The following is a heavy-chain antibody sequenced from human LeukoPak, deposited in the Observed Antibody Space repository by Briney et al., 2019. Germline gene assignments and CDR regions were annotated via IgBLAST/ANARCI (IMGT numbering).Heavy chain of an antibody. CDR2: ISYDGSNK. Sequence: PGGSLRLSCAASGFTFSSYAMHWVRQAPGKGLEWVAVISYDGSNKYYADSVKGRFTISRDNSKNTLYLQMNSLRAEDTAVYYCARDFRDIVVVPAASYYYGMDVWGQGTTVTVSS. CDR1: GFTFSSYA. V-gene: IGHV3-30-3*01. D-gene: IGHD2-2*01. CDR3: ARDFRDIVVVPAASYYYGMDV. J-gene: IGHJ6*02.